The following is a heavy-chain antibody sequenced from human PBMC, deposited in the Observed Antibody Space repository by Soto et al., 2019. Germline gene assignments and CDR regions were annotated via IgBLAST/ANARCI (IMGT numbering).Heavy chain of an antibody. CDR3: AIRRLYRSGGSCLARRANWFDP. Sequence: SETLSLTCTLSGGSISSRSYYWDWFRQPTRKGLEWIGSMHLSGTNYYTPSLKSRVTISVGTSKNQFSPKLSSVTAADTAVYYCAIRRLYRSGGSCLARRANWFDPWGQGTLVA. V-gene: IGHV4-39*01. J-gene: IGHJ5*02. D-gene: IGHD2-15*01. CDR2: MHLSGTN. CDR1: GGSISSRSYY.